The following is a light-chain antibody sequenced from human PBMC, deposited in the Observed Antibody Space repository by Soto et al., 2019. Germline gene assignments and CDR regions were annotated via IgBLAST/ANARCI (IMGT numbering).Light chain of an antibody. J-gene: IGKJ2*01. CDR2: GAS. V-gene: IGKV3-15*01. Sequence: EIVMTQSPASLSVSPGDGVTLSCRASQSVASNVAWYQQKPGQGPRLLIHGASTRAVGVPARFSGSGSGTDFTLTISSLQSGDFADYYCQQYHNWPPQYTFGQGTKLQIK. CDR3: QQYHNWPPQYT. CDR1: QSVASN.